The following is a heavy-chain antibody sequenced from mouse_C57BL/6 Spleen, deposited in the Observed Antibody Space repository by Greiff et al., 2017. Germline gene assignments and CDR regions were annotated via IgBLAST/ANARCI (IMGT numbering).Heavy chain of an antibody. J-gene: IGHJ3*01. CDR2: IYPGNSDT. CDR3: TIQLYAWFAY. D-gene: IGHD3-1*01. V-gene: IGHV1-5*01. Sequence: VQLQQSGTVLARPGASVKMSCKTSGYTFTSYWMHWIKQRPGQGLEWIGAIYPGNSDTSYNQKFKGKATVTAVTSASTAYMELSSLTDEDSAVYSCTIQLYAWFAYWGQGTMLTVSA. CDR1: GYTFTSYW.